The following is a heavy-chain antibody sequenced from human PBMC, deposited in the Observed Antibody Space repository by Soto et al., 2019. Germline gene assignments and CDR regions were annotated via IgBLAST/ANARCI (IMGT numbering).Heavy chain of an antibody. V-gene: IGHV4-34*01. CDR3: ATRTLGYCSSTSCPYYYYYYYMDV. Sequence: PSETLSLTCAVYGGSFSGYCWSWIRQPPGKGLEWIGEINHSGSTNYNPSLKSRVTISVDTSKNQFSLKLSSVTAADTAVYYCATRTLGYCSSTSCPYYYYYYYMDVWGKGTTVTVSS. CDR2: INHSGST. J-gene: IGHJ6*03. CDR1: GGSFSGYC. D-gene: IGHD2-2*01.